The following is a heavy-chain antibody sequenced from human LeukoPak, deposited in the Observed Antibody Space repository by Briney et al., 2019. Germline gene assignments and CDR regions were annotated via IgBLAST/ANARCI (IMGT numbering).Heavy chain of an antibody. D-gene: IGHD2-2*01. V-gene: IGHV3-49*04. CDR2: IRSKAYGGTT. Sequence: PGRSLRLSCTASGFTFVDYAMSWVRQAQGKGLEWVGFIRSKAYGGTTEYAASVKGRFTIPRDDSNSIAYLQMNSLKTEDTAVYYCTRDLEYCSSTSCYTFDYWGQGTLVTVSS. CDR3: TRDLEYCSSTSCYTFDY. CDR1: GFTFVDYA. J-gene: IGHJ4*02.